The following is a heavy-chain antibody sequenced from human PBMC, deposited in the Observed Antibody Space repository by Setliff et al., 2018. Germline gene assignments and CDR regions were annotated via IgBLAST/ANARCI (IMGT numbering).Heavy chain of an antibody. D-gene: IGHD2-15*01. CDR2: IYRSGTT. V-gene: IGHV4-59*01. Sequence: SETLSLTCTVSGGSISSYYWSWIRQPPGKGLEWIGYIYRSGTTNYNPSLKSRLSMSVDTSKNEFSLKLRFVTAADTAVYYCARVDEEYCSGGTCYDWFDPWGLGTLVTAPQ. J-gene: IGHJ5*02. CDR1: GGSISSYY. CDR3: ARVDEEYCSGGTCYDWFDP.